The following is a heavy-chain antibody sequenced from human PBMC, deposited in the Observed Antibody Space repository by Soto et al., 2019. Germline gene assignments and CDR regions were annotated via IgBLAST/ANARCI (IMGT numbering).Heavy chain of an antibody. CDR2: IDHTGTT. J-gene: IGHJ6*02. CDR1: GGSFSGYY. Sequence: LSLTCAVYGGSFSGYYWTWIRQPPGRGLEWIGEIDHTGTTNYRPSLKSRVTISVDTSKNQFSLKLSSVTAADTAVYYCTRGPYGLDVWGQGTTVTVSS. V-gene: IGHV4-34*01. CDR3: TRGPYGLDV.